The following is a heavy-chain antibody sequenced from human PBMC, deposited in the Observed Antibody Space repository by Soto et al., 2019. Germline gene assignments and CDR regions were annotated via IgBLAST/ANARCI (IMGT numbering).Heavy chain of an antibody. CDR3: ATDLPLAVGTYYYYMDV. CDR1: GYTLTELS. D-gene: IGHD6-19*01. J-gene: IGHJ6*03. V-gene: IGHV1-24*01. CDR2: FDPEDGET. Sequence: ASVKVSCKVSGYTLTELSMHWVRQAPGKGLEWMGGFDPEDGETIYAQKFQGRVTMTEDTSTDTAYMELSSLRSEDTAVYYCATDLPLAVGTYYYYMDVWGKGTTVTVSS.